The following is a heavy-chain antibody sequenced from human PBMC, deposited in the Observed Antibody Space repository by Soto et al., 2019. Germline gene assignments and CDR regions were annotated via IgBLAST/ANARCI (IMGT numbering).Heavy chain of an antibody. CDR1: SGSISSSNW. Sequence: QVQLQESGPGLVKPSGTLSLTCAVSSGSISSSNWWSWVRQPPGKGLEWIGEIYHSGSTNYNPSLKSRVTISVVKSKNQFSLKLSSVTAADTDVYYCAGVAGVVTAGGYFDYWGQGTLVTVSS. CDR3: AGVAGVVTAGGYFDY. D-gene: IGHD6-13*01. V-gene: IGHV4-4*02. CDR2: IYHSGST. J-gene: IGHJ4*02.